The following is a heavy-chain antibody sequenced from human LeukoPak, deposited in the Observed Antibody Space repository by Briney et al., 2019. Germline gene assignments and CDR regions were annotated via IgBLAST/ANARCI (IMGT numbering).Heavy chain of an antibody. Sequence: GGSLRLSCAASGFTLRDYYMSWIRQAPGKELEWISYMSSTGNTIYYAESVKGRFTVSRDSANNSMSLQMTSLRAEDSAVYYFVRSSSNFTYFDLWGRDTLVTVSS. V-gene: IGHV3-11*04. CDR1: GFTLRDYY. D-gene: IGHD4-11*01. J-gene: IGHJ2*01. CDR3: VRSSSNFTYFDL. CDR2: MSSTGNTI.